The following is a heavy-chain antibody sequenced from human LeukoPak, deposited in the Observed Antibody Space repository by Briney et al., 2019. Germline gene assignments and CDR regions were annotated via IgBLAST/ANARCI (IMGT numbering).Heavy chain of an antibody. CDR1: GYTFTSYG. V-gene: IGHV1-18*01. CDR3: ARELDGGNQFDY. D-gene: IGHD4-23*01. CDR2: ISAYNGNT. Sequence: EASVKVSCKASGYTFTSYGISWVRQAPGQGLEWMGWISAYNGNTNYAQKFQGRVTMTRDMSTSTVYMELSSLRSEDTAVYYCARELDGGNQFDYWGQGTLVTVSS. J-gene: IGHJ4*02.